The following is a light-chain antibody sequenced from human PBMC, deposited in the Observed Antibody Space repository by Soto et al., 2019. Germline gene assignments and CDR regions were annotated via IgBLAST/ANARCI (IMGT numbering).Light chain of an antibody. CDR2: DVS. CDR1: SSDIINYNY. V-gene: IGLV2-14*03. Sequence: QSVLTQPASVSGSPGQSITISCSGSSSDIINYNYVSWYQQHPGQAPKLMIYDVSNQPSGISNRFSGSKSGNTASLTISGLQAEDEADYYCSSKTSTSTLLFGGGTKLTVL. J-gene: IGLJ2*01. CDR3: SSKTSTSTLL.